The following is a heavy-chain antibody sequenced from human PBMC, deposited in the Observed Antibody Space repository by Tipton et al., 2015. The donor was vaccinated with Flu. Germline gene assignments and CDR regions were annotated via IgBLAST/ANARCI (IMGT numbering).Heavy chain of an antibody. V-gene: IGHV4-31*03. CDR1: GGSISSGGYY. CDR3: ARDTTPNDYGDTGFDY. CDR2: IYYSGST. J-gene: IGHJ4*02. D-gene: IGHD4-17*01. Sequence: TLPLTCTVSGGSISSGGYYWSWIRQHPGKGLEWIGYIYYSGSTYYNPSLKSRVTISVDTSKNQFSLKLSSVTAADTAVYYCARDTTPNDYGDTGFDYWGQGTLVTVSS.